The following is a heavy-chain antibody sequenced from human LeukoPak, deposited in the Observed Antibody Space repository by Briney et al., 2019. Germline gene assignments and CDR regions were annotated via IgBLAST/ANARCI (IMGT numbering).Heavy chain of an antibody. CDR2: IYYSGST. Sequence: SETLSLTCTVSGGSISSSSYYWGWIRQPPGKGLEWIGSIYYSGSTYYNPSLKSRVTISVDTSKNQFSLKLSSVTAADTAVYYCAREEMATYFDYWGQGTLVTVSS. J-gene: IGHJ4*02. D-gene: IGHD5-24*01. V-gene: IGHV4-39*07. CDR3: AREEMATYFDY. CDR1: GGSISSSSYY.